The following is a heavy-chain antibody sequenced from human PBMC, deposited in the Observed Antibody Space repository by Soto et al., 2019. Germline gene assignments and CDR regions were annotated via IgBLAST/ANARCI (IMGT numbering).Heavy chain of an antibody. CDR3: ARDGGNYYYFAMDV. D-gene: IGHD3-10*01. V-gene: IGHV4-31*03. J-gene: IGHJ6*02. CDR2: IYASGST. Sequence: VQLQESGPGLVEPSQTLSLICYVSGASITSGGFHWNWVRQRPGKGLEWIGYIYASGSTYSKPSLDSRLSCSFDSAKNQVSLRLISLTAADTAVDYCARDGGNYYYFAMDVWGQGTTDIVSS. CDR1: GASITSGGFH.